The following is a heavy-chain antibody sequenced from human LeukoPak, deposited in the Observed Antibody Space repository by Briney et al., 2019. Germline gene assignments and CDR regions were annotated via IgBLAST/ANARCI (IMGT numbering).Heavy chain of an antibody. Sequence: SETLSLTCTVYCGSISSSGYYWGWIRQPPGKGLEWIASIYYSGSTYYNPSLKSRVTISVHTSKNQFSLKLSPMPAAHTAVYYCARRDGSGYWLDYWGQGTLVTGSS. CDR3: ARRDGSGYWLDY. CDR1: CGSISSSGYY. CDR2: IYYSGST. V-gene: IGHV4-39*01. D-gene: IGHD3-22*01. J-gene: IGHJ4*02.